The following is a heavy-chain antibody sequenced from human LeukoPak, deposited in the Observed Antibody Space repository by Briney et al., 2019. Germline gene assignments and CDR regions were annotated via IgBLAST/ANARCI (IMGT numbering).Heavy chain of an antibody. D-gene: IGHD2-2*01. CDR2: IIPIFGTA. J-gene: IGHJ6*03. Sequence: ASVKVSCKASGYTFSSYDINWVRQAPGQGLEWMGGIIPIFGTANYAQKFQGRVTITADESTSTAYMELSSLRSEDTAVYYCAGGGYCSSTSCYAYCHYMDVWGKGTTVTISS. CDR1: GYTFSSYD. V-gene: IGHV1-69*13. CDR3: AGGGYCSSTSCYAYCHYMDV.